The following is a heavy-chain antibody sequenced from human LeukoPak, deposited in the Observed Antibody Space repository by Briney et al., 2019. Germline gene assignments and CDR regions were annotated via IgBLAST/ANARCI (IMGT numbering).Heavy chain of an antibody. CDR3: ARQDGIAATNWFDP. D-gene: IGHD6-25*01. CDR1: GYSFTTYW. J-gene: IGHJ5*02. V-gene: IGHV5-51*01. CDR2: IYPGDSDT. Sequence: GESLKISCKGSGYSFTTYWIGWVRQMPGKGLEWMGIIYPGDSDTKYSPSFQGQVTISADKSISTAYLQWSSLKALDTAMYYCARQDGIAATNWFDPWGQGTLVTVSS.